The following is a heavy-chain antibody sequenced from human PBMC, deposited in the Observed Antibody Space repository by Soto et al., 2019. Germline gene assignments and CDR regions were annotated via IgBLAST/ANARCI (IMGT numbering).Heavy chain of an antibody. D-gene: IGHD4-17*01. CDR2: ISPADSDT. J-gene: IGHJ4*02. CDR1: GYSFTRYW. V-gene: IGHV5-51*01. CDR3: ARLINYGDYETGVDY. Sequence: EVQLVQSGAEVKKPGESLQISCKGSGYSFTRYWIHWVRQMPGKGLEWMGTISPADSDTTYSPSFQGQVTISADKSISTAYLQWSSLKASDTAMYYCARLINYGDYETGVDYWGQGTLVTVSS.